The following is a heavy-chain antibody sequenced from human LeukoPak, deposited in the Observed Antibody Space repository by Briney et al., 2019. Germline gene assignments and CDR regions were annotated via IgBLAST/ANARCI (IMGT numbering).Heavy chain of an antibody. J-gene: IGHJ4*02. Sequence: GASVKVSCKASGYTFTSYGISWVRQAPGQGLEWMGWISGYNGNTNYAQKLQGRVTMTTDTSTSTAYMELRSLRSDDTAVYYCARDHRIAAGATSFDYWGQGTLVTVSS. V-gene: IGHV1-18*01. CDR3: ARDHRIAAGATSFDY. CDR2: ISGYNGNT. CDR1: GYTFTSYG. D-gene: IGHD6-13*01.